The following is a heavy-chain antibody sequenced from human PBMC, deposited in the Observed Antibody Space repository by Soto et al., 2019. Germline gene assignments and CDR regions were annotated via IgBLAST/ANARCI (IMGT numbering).Heavy chain of an antibody. CDR1: GGSISSYY. CDR2: VYYSGST. CDR3: ARLRRDGQTGYAFDI. D-gene: IGHD7-27*01. J-gene: IGHJ3*02. Sequence: SETLSLTCTVSGGSISSYYWSCIRQPPGKGLDWIGYVYYSGSTNYNPSLKSRVTMSVDTSKNQFSLKLSSVTAADTAVYYCARLRRDGQTGYAFDIWGQGTMVTVSS. V-gene: IGHV4-59*08.